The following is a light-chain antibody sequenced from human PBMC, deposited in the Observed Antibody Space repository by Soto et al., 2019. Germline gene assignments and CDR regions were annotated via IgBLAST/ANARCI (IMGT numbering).Light chain of an antibody. J-gene: IGKJ4*01. CDR2: GAS. CDR3: QQYNNWPLT. CDR1: QSVKTF. Sequence: EIVLTQSPATLSLSPGERATLSCRASQSVKTFLVWYQQRPGQAPRLLIYGASTRATGIPARFSGSGSWTEFTLTISSLQSEDFAVYYRQQYNNWPLTFGGGTKVDIK. V-gene: IGKV3-15*01.